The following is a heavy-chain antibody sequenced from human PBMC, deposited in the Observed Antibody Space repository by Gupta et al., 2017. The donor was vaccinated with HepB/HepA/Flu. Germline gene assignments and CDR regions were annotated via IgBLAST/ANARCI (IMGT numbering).Heavy chain of an antibody. CDR3: AKDKVFTYYYGLDV. V-gene: IGHV3-23*01. J-gene: IGHJ6*02. CDR1: GFSFDGYA. Sequence: EVQLLESGGGLVQPGGSLRLSCAASGFSFDGYAMTWVRQAPGKGLQWVSSVSGSGGSTYYADSVRGRFTISRDNSKNILYLQMNSLRGEDTAVYYCAKDKVFTYYYGLDVWGQGTTVTVSS. CDR2: VSGSGGST.